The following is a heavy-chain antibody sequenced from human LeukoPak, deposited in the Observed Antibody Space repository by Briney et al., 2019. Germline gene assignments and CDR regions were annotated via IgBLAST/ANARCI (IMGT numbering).Heavy chain of an antibody. CDR1: GFRFSSYW. Sequence: GSLRLSCAASGFRFSSYWMSWVRQAPGKGLEWIGYIYYSGSTNYNPSLKSRVTISVDTSKNQFSLRLSSVTVADTAVYYCARHFSTWLVPLWDYWGQGTLVTVSS. J-gene: IGHJ4*02. D-gene: IGHD6-19*01. V-gene: IGHV4-59*08. CDR3: ARHFSTWLVPLWDY. CDR2: IYYSGST.